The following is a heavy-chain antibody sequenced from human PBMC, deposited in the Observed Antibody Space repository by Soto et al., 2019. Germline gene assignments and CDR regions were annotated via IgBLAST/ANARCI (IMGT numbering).Heavy chain of an antibody. D-gene: IGHD3-22*01. CDR2: TNPIFGRA. J-gene: IGHJ4*02. V-gene: IGHV1-69*01. CDR3: PQSAGYYDSSCSY. Sequence: QVQLVQSGAEVKKPGSSVKVSCKASGGTFSSHAITWVRQAPGQGLEWMGGTNPIFGRANYAQKFQGRFTITAAASTIPPHLARTSFGSADTPVFSWPQSAGYYDSSCSYCAQGTLLTVSS. CDR1: GGTFSSHA.